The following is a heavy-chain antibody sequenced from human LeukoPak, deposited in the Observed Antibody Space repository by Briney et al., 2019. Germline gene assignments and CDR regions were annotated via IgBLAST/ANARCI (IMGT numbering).Heavy chain of an antibody. V-gene: IGHV3-48*01. CDR1: GFIFSDYT. CDR2: ISAASSTK. Sequence: EGSLRLSCAASGFIFSDYTMNWVRQSPGKGLEWLSYISAASSTKYNADSVEGRFIISRYNAKISLYLQMDNRKPEVTAVYFCAKYSGTYYGMDDFDSWGQGTLVTVSS. J-gene: IGHJ4*02. CDR3: AKYSGTYYGMDDFDS. D-gene: IGHD1-26*01.